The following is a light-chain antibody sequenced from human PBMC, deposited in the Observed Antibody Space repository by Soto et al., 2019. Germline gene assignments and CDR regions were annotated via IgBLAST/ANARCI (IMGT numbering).Light chain of an antibody. J-gene: IGKJ1*01. V-gene: IGKV3-20*01. CDR3: QHYSNIPQT. CDR1: QTISRNY. Sequence: VLTQSPGTLSLSPGESATLSCRDSQTISRNYFAWFQQKTGQAPRLLIFGESTRASGIPDRLTGGGSGTDLNLTISRLEPEDFAMYYCQHYSNIPQTFGQGTKVDIK. CDR2: GES.